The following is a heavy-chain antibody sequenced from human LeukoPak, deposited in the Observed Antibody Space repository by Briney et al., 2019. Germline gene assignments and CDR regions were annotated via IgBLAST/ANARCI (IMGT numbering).Heavy chain of an antibody. V-gene: IGHV4-59*08. J-gene: IGHJ3*02. CDR1: GGSFSGYY. Sequence: SETLSLTCAVYGGSFSGYYWSWIRQPPGKGLEWIGYIYYSGSTNYNPSLKSRVTISVDTSKNQFSLKLSSVTAADTAAYYCARHGPPLDYYDSSGYQDAFDIWGQGTMVTVSS. D-gene: IGHD3-22*01. CDR2: IYYSGST. CDR3: ARHGPPLDYYDSSGYQDAFDI.